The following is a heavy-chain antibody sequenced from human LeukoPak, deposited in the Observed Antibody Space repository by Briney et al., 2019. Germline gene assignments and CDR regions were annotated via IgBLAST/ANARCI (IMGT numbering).Heavy chain of an antibody. CDR3: ARVQGHPPNGLDV. J-gene: IGHJ3*01. V-gene: IGHV3-53*01. CDR2: IYSGGST. CDR1: GFTVSSNY. Sequence: GGSLRLSCAASGFTVSSNYMSWVRQAPGKGLEWVSVIYSGGSTYYADSVKGRFTISRDNAKNTLYLQMNSLRAEDTAVYYCARVQGHPPNGLDVWGQGTMVTVSS. D-gene: IGHD2-8*01.